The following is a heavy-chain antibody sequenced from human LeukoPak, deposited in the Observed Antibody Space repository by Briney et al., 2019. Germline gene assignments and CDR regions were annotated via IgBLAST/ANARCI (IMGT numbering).Heavy chain of an antibody. D-gene: IGHD5-18*01. V-gene: IGHV4-39*07. Sequence: PSETLSLTCTASGGSISRSPYYWGWIRQPPGKGLEWIGSIYYSGSFYNNPSLNSRVTISVDTSKNQFSLKLSSVTAADTAVYYCVRESPYSYGDPFDYWGQGTLVTVSS. CDR3: VRESPYSYGDPFDY. CDR1: GGSISRSPYY. J-gene: IGHJ4*02. CDR2: IYYSGSF.